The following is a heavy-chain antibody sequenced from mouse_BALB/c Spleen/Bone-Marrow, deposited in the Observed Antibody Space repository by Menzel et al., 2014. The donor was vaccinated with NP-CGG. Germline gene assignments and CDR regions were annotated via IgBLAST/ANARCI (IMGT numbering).Heavy chain of an antibody. V-gene: IGHV2-9*02. CDR1: GFSLTSYG. Sequence: VHLVESGPGLVAPSQSLSITCTVSGFSLTSYGVHWVRQPPGKGLEWLGVIWAGGSTNYNSALMPRLSISKDNSKSQVFLKMNSLQTDDTAMYYCARDRGDYVFAYWGQGTLVTVSA. J-gene: IGHJ3*01. CDR3: ARDRGDYVFAY. D-gene: IGHD2-4*01. CDR2: IWAGGST.